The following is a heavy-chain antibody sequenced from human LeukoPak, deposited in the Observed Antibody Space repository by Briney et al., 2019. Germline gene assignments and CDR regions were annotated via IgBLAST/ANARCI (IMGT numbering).Heavy chain of an antibody. J-gene: IGHJ4*02. CDR1: GYSFTSYW. CDR3: ASAPDFWSGSIDY. V-gene: IGHV5-51*01. D-gene: IGHD3-3*01. Sequence: GESLKISCRGSGYSFTSYWIGWVRQMPGKGLEWMGIIYPGDSDTRYSPSFQGQVTISADKSISTAYLQWSSLKASDTAMYYCASAPDFWSGSIDYWGQGTLVTVSS. CDR2: IYPGDSDT.